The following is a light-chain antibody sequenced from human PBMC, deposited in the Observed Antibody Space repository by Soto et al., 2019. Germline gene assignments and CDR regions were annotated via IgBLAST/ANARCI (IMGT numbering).Light chain of an antibody. CDR2: AAS. CDR1: QGISTW. CDR3: QQADSFPWT. Sequence: DIQMTQSPSSVSASVGDRVTITCRASQGISTWLAWYQQKPGKAPNLLIFAASSLQSWVPSRFSGSASGTDFPLTISSLQPEDFATYYCQQADSFPWTFGQGTKVEIK. J-gene: IGKJ1*01. V-gene: IGKV1-12*01.